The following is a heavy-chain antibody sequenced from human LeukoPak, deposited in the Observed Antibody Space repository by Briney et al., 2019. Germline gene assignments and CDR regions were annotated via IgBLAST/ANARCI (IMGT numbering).Heavy chain of an antibody. CDR2: IYTSGST. J-gene: IGHJ4*02. CDR1: GGSISSYY. D-gene: IGHD3-3*01. V-gene: IGHV4-4*07. Sequence: PSETLSLTCTVSGGSISSYYWSWIRQPAGKGLEWIGRIYTSGSTNYNPSLKSRVTMSVDTSKNQFSLKLSSVTAADTAVYYCAREEKGSGYYTIPPVYYFDYWGQGTLVTVSS. CDR3: AREEKGSGYYTIPPVYYFDY.